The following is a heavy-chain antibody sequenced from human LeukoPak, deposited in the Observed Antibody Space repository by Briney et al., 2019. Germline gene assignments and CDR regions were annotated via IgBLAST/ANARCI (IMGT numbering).Heavy chain of an antibody. J-gene: IGHJ3*02. V-gene: IGHV4-39*01. CDR3: ARHRETYYYDSSGYYYGFGAFDI. Sequence: SETLSLTCTVSGGSISSYYWSWIRQPPGKGLEWIGSIYYSGSTYYNPSLKRRATISVDTSKNQFSLKLSSVTAADTAVYYCARHRETYYYDSSGYYYGFGAFDIWGQGTMVTVSS. CDR2: IYYSGST. D-gene: IGHD3-22*01. CDR1: GGSISSYY.